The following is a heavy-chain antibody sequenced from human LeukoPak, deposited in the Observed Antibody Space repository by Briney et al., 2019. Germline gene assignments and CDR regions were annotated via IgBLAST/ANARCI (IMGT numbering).Heavy chain of an antibody. CDR2: IYYSGST. D-gene: IGHD6-19*01. CDR3: AREGSPYSSGLSGYYFDY. J-gene: IGHJ4*02. CDR1: GGSISSSSYY. Sequence: SETLSLTCTVSGGSISSSSYYWGWIRQPPGKGLEWIGSIYYSGSTYYNPSLKSRVTISVDTSKNQFSLKLSSVTAADTAVYYCAREGSPYSSGLSGYYFDYWGQGTLVTVSS. V-gene: IGHV4-39*07.